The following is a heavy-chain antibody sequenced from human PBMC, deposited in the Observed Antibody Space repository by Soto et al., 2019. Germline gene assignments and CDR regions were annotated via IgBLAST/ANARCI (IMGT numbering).Heavy chain of an antibody. J-gene: IGHJ6*03. Sequence: ASVKVSCKASGYTFTSYAMHWVRQAPGQRLEWMGWINAGNGNTKYSQKFQGRVTITRDTSASTAYMELSSLRSEDTAVYYCAREYQLLYYYYYMDVWGKGTTVTVSS. D-gene: IGHD2-2*01. CDR3: AREYQLLYYYYYMDV. V-gene: IGHV1-3*01. CDR2: INAGNGNT. CDR1: GYTFTSYA.